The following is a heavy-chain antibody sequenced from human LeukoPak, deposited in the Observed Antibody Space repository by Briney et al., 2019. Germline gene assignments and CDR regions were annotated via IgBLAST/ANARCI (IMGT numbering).Heavy chain of an antibody. Sequence: GASVKVSCKASGYTFTSYDINRVRQATGQGLEWMGWMNPNSGNTGYAQKFQGRVTMTRNTSISTAYMELSRLRSDDTAVYYCARDRAAAARWFDPWGQGTLVTVSS. CDR1: GYTFTSYD. CDR3: ARDRAAAARWFDP. CDR2: MNPNSGNT. D-gene: IGHD6-13*01. V-gene: IGHV1-8*01. J-gene: IGHJ5*02.